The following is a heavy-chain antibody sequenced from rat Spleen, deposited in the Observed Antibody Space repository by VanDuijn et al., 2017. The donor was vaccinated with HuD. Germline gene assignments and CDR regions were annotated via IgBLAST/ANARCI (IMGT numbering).Heavy chain of an antibody. CDR3: TTSITTVVRDY. J-gene: IGHJ2*01. V-gene: IGHV5-20*01. D-gene: IGHD1-1*01. Sequence: TKKGLDWVASISYDGGSTYYRDSVKGRFTISRDNAKSSLYLQMDSLRSEDTATYYCTTSITTVVRDYWGQGVMVTVSS. CDR2: ISYDGGST.